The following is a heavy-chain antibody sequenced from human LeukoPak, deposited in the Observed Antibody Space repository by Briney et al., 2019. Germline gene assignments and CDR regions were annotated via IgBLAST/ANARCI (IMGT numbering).Heavy chain of an antibody. D-gene: IGHD1-26*01. CDR1: GGSISGSSFY. V-gene: IGHV4-39*07. Sequence: SETLSLTCTVSGGSISGSSFYWGWIRQPPGKGLEWIGEINHSGSTNYNPSLKSRVTISVDTSKNQFSLKLSSVTAADTAVYYCARGRGSYYSYNWFDPWGQGTLVTVSS. CDR3: ARGRGSYYSYNWFDP. J-gene: IGHJ5*02. CDR2: INHSGST.